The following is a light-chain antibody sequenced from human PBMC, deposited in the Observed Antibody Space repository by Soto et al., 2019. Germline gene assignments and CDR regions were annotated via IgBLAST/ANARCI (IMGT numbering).Light chain of an antibody. V-gene: IGLV1-51*01. CDR1: SSNIGNNY. J-gene: IGLJ2*01. CDR3: AAWDGSLNNVL. Sequence: QSVLTQPPSVSAAPGQKVTISCSGSSSNIGNNYVSWYQQLPGTAPKLLIYDNNKRPSGIPDRFSGSKSGTSASLAIIGFQSEDEAEYYCAAWDGSLNNVLFGGGTKVTVL. CDR2: DNN.